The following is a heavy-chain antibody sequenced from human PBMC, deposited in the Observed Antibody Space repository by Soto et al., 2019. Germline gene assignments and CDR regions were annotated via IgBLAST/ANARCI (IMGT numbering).Heavy chain of an antibody. D-gene: IGHD2-15*01. CDR2: IYHSGST. CDR3: ARAVVAATANWFDP. V-gene: IGHV4-30-2*01. J-gene: IGHJ5*02. Sequence: SETLSLTCAVSGGSISSGGYSWSWIRQPPGKGLEWIGYIYHSGSTYYNPSLESRVTISVDRSKNQFSLKLSSVTAADTAVYYCARAVVAATANWFDPWGQGTLVTVS. CDR1: GGSISSGGYS.